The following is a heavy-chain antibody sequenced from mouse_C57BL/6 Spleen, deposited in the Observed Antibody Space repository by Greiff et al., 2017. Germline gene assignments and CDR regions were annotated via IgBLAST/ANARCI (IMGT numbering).Heavy chain of an antibody. Sequence: EVKLVESGGGLVQPKGSLKLSCAASGFSFNTYAMNWVRQAPGKGLEWVARIRSKSNNYATDYADSVKDRFTISRDDSESMLYLQMNNLKTEDTATDYCVRHGGIDSSGYGWFAYWGQGTLVTVSA. V-gene: IGHV10-1*01. CDR2: IRSKSNNYAT. D-gene: IGHD3-2*02. CDR3: VRHGGIDSSGYGWFAY. J-gene: IGHJ3*01. CDR1: GFSFNTYA.